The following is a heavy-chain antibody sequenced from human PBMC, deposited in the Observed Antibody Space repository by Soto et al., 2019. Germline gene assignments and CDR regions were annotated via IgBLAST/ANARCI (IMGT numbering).Heavy chain of an antibody. CDR2: IYYSGST. J-gene: IGHJ6*02. V-gene: IGHV4-59*01. D-gene: IGHD3-10*01. CDR1: GGSISSYY. CDR3: AREGVRGVMSGYYGMDV. Sequence: PSETLSLTCTVSGGSISSYYWSWIRQPPGKGLEWIGYIYYSGSTNYNPSLKSRVTISVDTPKNQFSLKLSSVTAADTAVYYCAREGVRGVMSGYYGMDVWGQGTTVTVSS.